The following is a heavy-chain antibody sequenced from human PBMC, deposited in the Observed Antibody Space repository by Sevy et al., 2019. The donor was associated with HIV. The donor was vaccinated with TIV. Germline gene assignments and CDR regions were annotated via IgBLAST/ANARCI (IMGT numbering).Heavy chain of an antibody. V-gene: IGHV3-7*01. CDR1: GFTFSNYW. J-gene: IGHJ5*02. CDR2: IKQDGSEK. Sequence: GGSLRLSCAASGFTFSNYWMSWVRQAPGKGLEWVANIKQDGSEKSYVDSVKGRFTISRDNAKNSLSLQMNSLRAGDTAMYYCARDKGQGWIDPWGQGTLVTVSS. CDR3: ARDKGQGWIDP.